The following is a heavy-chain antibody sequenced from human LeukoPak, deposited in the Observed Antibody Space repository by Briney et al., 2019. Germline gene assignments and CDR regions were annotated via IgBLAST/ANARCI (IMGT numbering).Heavy chain of an antibody. CDR2: ISYDGSNK. CDR3: ANYSGSSRWFDY. CDR1: GFTFSSYA. J-gene: IGHJ4*02. V-gene: IGHV3-30-3*01. Sequence: GGSLRLSCAASGFTFSSYAMHWVRQAPGKGLEWVAVISYDGSNKYYADSVKGRFTISRGNSKNTLYLQMNSLRAEDTAVYYCANYSGSSRWFDYWGQGTLVTVSS. D-gene: IGHD6-13*01.